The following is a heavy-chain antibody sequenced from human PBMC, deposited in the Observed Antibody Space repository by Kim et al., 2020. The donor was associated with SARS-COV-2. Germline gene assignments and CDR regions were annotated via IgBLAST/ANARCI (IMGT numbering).Heavy chain of an antibody. D-gene: IGHD6-13*01. CDR2: IDSSGTT. CDR3: ARHLRGSSWFDS. J-gene: IGHJ5*01. Sequence: SETLSLTCTISGGSISSTTDSWNWFRQPPGDELEWIGGIDSSGTTYYNPSLKTRLTLSAETSKNQFSVKLTSVTAADTAVFYCARHLRGSSWFDSWGQG. CDR1: GGSISSTTDS. V-gene: IGHV4-39*01.